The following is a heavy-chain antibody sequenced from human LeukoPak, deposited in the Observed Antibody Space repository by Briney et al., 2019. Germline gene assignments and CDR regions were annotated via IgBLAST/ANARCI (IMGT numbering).Heavy chain of an antibody. D-gene: IGHD5-18*01. V-gene: IGHV4-61*01. CDR3: AREAMYSYGNNFDC. J-gene: IGHJ4*02. CDR1: GGSFSSGSYY. Sequence: SETLSLTCTVSGGSFSSGSYYWSWIRQPPGKGLEWIGYIYYSGSTNYNPSLKSRVTISVDTSKNQFSLKLSSVTAADTAVYHCAREAMYSYGNNFDCWGQGTLVTVSS. CDR2: IYYSGST.